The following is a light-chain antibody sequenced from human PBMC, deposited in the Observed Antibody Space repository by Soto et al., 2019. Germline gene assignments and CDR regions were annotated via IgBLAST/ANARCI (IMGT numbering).Light chain of an antibody. CDR1: QSISSS. Sequence: DIQMTQSPSTLSASVGDRVTITCRASQSISSSLAWYQQKPGKAPKLLIYKASSLESGVPSRFSGSGSGTEFTLTISSLQPDDFATYYCQQYQTYATFGQGTRLEIK. CDR3: QQYQTYAT. CDR2: KAS. V-gene: IGKV1-5*03. J-gene: IGKJ5*01.